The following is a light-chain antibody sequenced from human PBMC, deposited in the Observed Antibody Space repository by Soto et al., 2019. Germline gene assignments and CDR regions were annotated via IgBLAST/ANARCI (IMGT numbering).Light chain of an antibody. J-gene: IGLJ1*01. V-gene: IGLV2-14*01. CDR2: EVT. CDR3: SSYTSSSTFV. Sequence: QSALTQPASVSGSPGQSVTISCTGTSSDVGGYVYVSWYQQHPGKAPKLMIYEVTNRPSGVSIRFSASKSGDTASLTISGLQAEDEADYYCSSYTSSSTFVFGTGTKLTVL. CDR1: SSDVGGYVY.